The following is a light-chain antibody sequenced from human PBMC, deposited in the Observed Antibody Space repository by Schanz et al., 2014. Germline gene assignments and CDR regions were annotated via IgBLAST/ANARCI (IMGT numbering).Light chain of an antibody. V-gene: IGLV2-8*01. CDR1: SSDVGAYDY. CDR3: NSYGGSNNLV. CDR2: EVS. J-gene: IGLJ2*01. Sequence: QSALNQPPSASGSPGQSVTISCTGTSSDVGAYDYVSWYQQHPGKAPKLMIYEVSKRPSGVPDRFSGSKSGNTASLTVSGLQAEDEADYYCNSYGGSNNLVFGGGTKVTVL.